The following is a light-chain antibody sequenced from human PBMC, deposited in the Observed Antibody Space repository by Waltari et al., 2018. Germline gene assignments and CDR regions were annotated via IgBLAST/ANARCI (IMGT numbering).Light chain of an antibody. CDR1: QSISSW. CDR2: KAS. J-gene: IGKJ2*01. CDR3: QQYKSYSSGYT. V-gene: IGKV1-5*03. Sequence: DIQMTQSPSTLSASVGDRVTITCRASQSISSWLAGYQQKPGKAPKLLIYKASSLESGGPSRFSRSGSGTEFTLTISRLQPDDFATYYCQQYKSYSSGYTFGQGTKLEIK.